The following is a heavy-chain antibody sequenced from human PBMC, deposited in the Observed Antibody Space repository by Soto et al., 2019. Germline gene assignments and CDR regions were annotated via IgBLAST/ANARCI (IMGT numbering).Heavy chain of an antibody. J-gene: IGHJ4*02. V-gene: IGHV3-30-3*01. CDR2: ISYDGSNK. CDR1: GFTFSSYA. Sequence: GGSLRLSCAASGFTFSSYAMHWVCQAPGKGLEWVAVISYDGSNKYYADSVKGRFTISRDNSKNTLYLQMNSLRAEDTAVYYCARDQEPRGGYYFDYWGQGTLVTVSS. D-gene: IGHD1-26*01. CDR3: ARDQEPRGGYYFDY.